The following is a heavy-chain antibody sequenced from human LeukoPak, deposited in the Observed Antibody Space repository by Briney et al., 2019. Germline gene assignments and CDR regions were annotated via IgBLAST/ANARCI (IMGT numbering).Heavy chain of an antibody. CDR2: INPNSGGT. J-gene: IGHJ4*02. CDR3: ARDRHRYSGYDLGY. V-gene: IGHV1-2*02. CDR1: GYTFTGYY. Sequence: ASVKVSCKASGYTFTGYYIHWVRQAPGQGLEWMGWINPNSGGTKYAQKFQGRVTMTRDTSISTAYMELSRLRSDDTAVYYCARDRHRYSGYDLGYWGQGTLVTVSS. D-gene: IGHD5-12*01.